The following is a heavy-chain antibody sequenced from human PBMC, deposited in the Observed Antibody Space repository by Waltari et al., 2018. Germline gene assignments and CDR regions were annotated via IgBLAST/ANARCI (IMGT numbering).Heavy chain of an antibody. CDR3: ARVKRGVVQGVREYYFDY. V-gene: IGHV1-8*03. Sequence: QLQLVQSGAEVKKPGASVTVSCHASVYTYTNSDINCVLQATEHALEWIGWMNPNSGNTGYAQKVQGRITITRNTSISKAYMELSSLRSEDTAVYYCARVKRGVVQGVREYYFDYWGQGTLVTVSS. CDR2: MNPNSGNT. J-gene: IGHJ4*02. CDR1: VYTYTNSD. D-gene: IGHD3-10*01.